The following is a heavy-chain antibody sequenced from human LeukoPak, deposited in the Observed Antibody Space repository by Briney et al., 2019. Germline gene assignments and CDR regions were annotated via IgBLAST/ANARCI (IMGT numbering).Heavy chain of an antibody. J-gene: IGHJ5*02. CDR2: INPSGGST. V-gene: IGHV1-46*01. Sequence: GGSVKVSCKASGCTFTSYYMHWVRQAPGQGLEWMGIINPSGGSTSYAQKFQGRVTMTRDTSTSTVYMELSSLRSEDTAVYYCAREAPYYYDSSGYYPEGWFDPWGQGTLVTVSS. D-gene: IGHD3-22*01. CDR3: AREAPYYYDSSGYYPEGWFDP. CDR1: GCTFTSYY.